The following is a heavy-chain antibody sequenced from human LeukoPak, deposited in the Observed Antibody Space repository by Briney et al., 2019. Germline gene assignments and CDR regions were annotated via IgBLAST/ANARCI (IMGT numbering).Heavy chain of an antibody. V-gene: IGHV1-2*02. CDR3: ARDLELWFNSETYYYYGMDV. Sequence: GASVKVSCKASGYTFTGYHMHWVRQAPGQGLEWMGWINPNSGGTNYAQKFQGRVTMTRDTSISTAYMELSRLRSDDTAVYYCARDLELWFNSETYYYYGMDVWGQGTTVTVSS. J-gene: IGHJ6*02. CDR1: GYTFTGYH. CDR2: INPNSGGT. D-gene: IGHD5-18*01.